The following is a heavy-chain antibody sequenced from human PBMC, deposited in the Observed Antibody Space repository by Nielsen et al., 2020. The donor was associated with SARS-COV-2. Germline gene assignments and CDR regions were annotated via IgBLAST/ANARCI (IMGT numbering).Heavy chain of an antibody. J-gene: IGHJ6*02. V-gene: IGHV3-7*03. CDR3: AHGMDV. CDR1: GFTFSSYS. CDR2: IKQDGSEK. Sequence: GESLKISCAASGFTFSSYSMNWVRQAPGKGLEWVANIKQDGSEKYYVDSVKGRFTISRDNAKNSLYLQMNSLRAEDTAVYYCAHGMDVWGQGTTVTVSS.